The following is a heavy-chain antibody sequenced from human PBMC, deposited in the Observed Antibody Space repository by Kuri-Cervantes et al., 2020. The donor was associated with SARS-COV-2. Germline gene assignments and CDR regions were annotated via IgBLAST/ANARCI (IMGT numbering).Heavy chain of an antibody. J-gene: IGHJ4*02. V-gene: IGHV3-11*01. CDR3: ARAYCSSTSCFKYFDY. D-gene: IGHD2-2*01. Sequence: GGSLRLSCEASGFTFSESYMSWIRQAPGKGLEWLSYIGGGGVTIDYADSVKGRFTISRDNAKNSLYLQMNSLRAEDMALYYCARAYCSSTSCFKYFDYWGQGTLVTVSS. CDR1: GFTFSESY. CDR2: IGGGGVTI.